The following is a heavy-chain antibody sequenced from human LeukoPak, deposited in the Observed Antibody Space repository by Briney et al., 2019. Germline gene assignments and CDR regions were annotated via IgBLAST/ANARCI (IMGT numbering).Heavy chain of an antibody. J-gene: IGHJ5*02. CDR2: VYPGDSDI. V-gene: IGHV5-51*01. CDR3: ASARRGDYYWWFDP. D-gene: IGHD2-21*01. Sequence: GESLKISCKGSRHTYCIGWVRQMPGKGLEWMGIVYPGDSDIRYSPSFQGQVTISADKSINTAYLQWNSLRASDTAIYYCASARRGDYYWWFDPWGQGTLVTVSS. CDR1: RHTYC.